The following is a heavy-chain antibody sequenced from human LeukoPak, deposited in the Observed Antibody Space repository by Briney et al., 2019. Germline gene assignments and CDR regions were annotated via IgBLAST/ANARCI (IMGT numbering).Heavy chain of an antibody. CDR2: ISWDGGST. CDR1: GFTFDDYA. D-gene: IGHD3-16*01. J-gene: IGHJ6*04. CDR3: AKDRDTFNSYYYGMDV. Sequence: GKSLRLSCAASGFTFDDYAMHWVRQAPGKGLEWVSLISWDGGSTYYADSVKGRFTISRDNSKNSLYLQMNSLRAEDTALYYCAKDRDTFNSYYYGMDVWGKGTTVTVSS. V-gene: IGHV3-43D*04.